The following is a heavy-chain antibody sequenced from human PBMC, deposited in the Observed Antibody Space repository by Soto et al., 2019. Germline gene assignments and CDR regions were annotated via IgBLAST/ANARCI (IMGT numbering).Heavy chain of an antibody. V-gene: IGHV3-23*01. CDR2: ISGSGGST. J-gene: IGHJ5*02. Sequence: EVQLLESGGGLVQPGGSLRHSCAASGFTFSSYAMSWVRQAPGKGLEWVSAISGSGGSTYYADSVKGRFTISRDNSKNTLYLQMNSLRAEDTAVYYCASLWGVVITPDPWGQGTLVTVSS. CDR3: ASLWGVVITPDP. CDR1: GFTFSSYA. D-gene: IGHD3-3*01.